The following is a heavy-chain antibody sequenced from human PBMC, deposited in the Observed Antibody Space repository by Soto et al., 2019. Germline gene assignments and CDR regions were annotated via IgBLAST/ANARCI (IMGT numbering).Heavy chain of an antibody. Sequence: PGGSLRLSCAASGFTLSSYSMNWVRQAPGKGPEWVSYISSSSSTIYYADSVKGRFTISRDNAKNSLDLQMNSLRDEDTAVYDGARARFFEWFRSNDMDVWGPGTP. CDR1: GFTLSSYS. D-gene: IGHD3-3*01. CDR2: ISSSSSTI. V-gene: IGHV3-48*02. CDR3: ARARFFEWFRSNDMDV. J-gene: IGHJ6*02.